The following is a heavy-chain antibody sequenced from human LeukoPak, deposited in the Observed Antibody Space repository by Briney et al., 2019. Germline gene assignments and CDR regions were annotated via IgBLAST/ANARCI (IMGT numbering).Heavy chain of an antibody. D-gene: IGHD1-26*01. J-gene: IGHJ3*02. CDR2: TYYRSKWYN. V-gene: IGHV6-1*01. Sequence: SQTLSLTCAVSGDSVSSNSAAWNWLRQSPSRGLEWVGRTYYRSKWYNDYAVSVKSRITINPDTSKNQFSLQLNSVTPEDTAVYYCARERYSGSYYLEDAFDIWGQGTMVTVSS. CDR1: GDSVSSNSAA. CDR3: ARERYSGSYYLEDAFDI.